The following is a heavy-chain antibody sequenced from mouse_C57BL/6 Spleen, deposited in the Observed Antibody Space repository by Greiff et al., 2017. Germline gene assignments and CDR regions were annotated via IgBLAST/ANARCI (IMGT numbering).Heavy chain of an antibody. V-gene: IGHV1-7*01. CDR3: GLTGTSYYFDD. CDR2: INPSSGYT. D-gene: IGHD4-1*01. CDR1: GYTFTSYW. J-gene: IGHJ2*01. Sequence: QVQLQQSGAELAKPGASVKLSCKASGYTFTSYWMHWVKQRPGQGLEWIGYINPSSGYTKYNQKFKDKATLTADKSSSTAYMQLSSLTYEDSAVYYCGLTGTSYYFDDWGQGTTLTVSS.